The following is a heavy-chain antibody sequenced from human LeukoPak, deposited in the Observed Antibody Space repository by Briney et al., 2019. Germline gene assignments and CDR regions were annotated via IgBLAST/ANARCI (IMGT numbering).Heavy chain of an antibody. CDR3: ARHTWYNWNYGPNYYFDY. J-gene: IGHJ4*02. CDR2: IRYDGSNK. Sequence: PGGSLRLSCAASGFTFSSYGMHWVRQAPGRGLEWVAFIRYDGSNKYYADSVKGRFTISRDNSKNTLYLQMNSLRAEDTAVYYCARHTWYNWNYGPNYYFDYWGQGTLVTVSS. CDR1: GFTFSSYG. D-gene: IGHD1-7*01. V-gene: IGHV3-30*02.